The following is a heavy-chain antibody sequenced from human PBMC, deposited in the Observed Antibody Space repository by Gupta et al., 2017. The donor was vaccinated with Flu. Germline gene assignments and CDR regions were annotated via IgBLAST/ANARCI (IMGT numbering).Heavy chain of an antibody. V-gene: IGHV4-39*01. Sequence: SNAFSWGWIRQPPGKGLEWIGSIFNDGITYYHPSLESRRTIAVDTSKNQVSLKVSAVTAADTAVDDCASPDHSVNNDGSSDWGQGTRGTVSS. CDR1: SNAFS. J-gene: IGHJ4*02. CDR2: IFNDGIT. CDR3: ASPDHSVNNDGSSD. D-gene: IGHD1-1*01.